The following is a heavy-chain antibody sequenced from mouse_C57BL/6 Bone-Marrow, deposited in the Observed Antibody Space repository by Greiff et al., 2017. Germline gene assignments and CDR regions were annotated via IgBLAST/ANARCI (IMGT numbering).Heavy chain of an antibody. V-gene: IGHV5-17*01. J-gene: IGHJ1*03. CDR3: ARLYYDYDGGDFDV. CDR1: GFTFSGYG. Sequence: EVKLMESGGGLVKPGGSLKLSCAASGFTFSGYGMHWVRQAPEKGLEWVAYISSGSSTIYYADTVKGRFTISRDNAKNTLFLQLTSLRSEDTAMKYCARLYYDYDGGDFDVWGTGTTVTVSS. D-gene: IGHD2-4*01. CDR2: ISSGSSTI.